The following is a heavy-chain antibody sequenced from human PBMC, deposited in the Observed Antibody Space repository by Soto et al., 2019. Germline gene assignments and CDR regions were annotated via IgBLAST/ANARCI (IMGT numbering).Heavy chain of an antibody. J-gene: IGHJ5*02. CDR1: GYTFTSHA. CDR2: INAGNGNT. D-gene: IGHD6-13*01. Sequence: QVQLVQSGAEEKKPGASVKVSCKASGYTFTSHAMHWVRKAPGQRLEWMGWINAGNGNTKYSQKFQGRVTITTDTSASTAYMELSSLRSEDTAVYYWARDGIAAAGTSWFDPWGQGALVTVAS. CDR3: ARDGIAAAGTSWFDP. V-gene: IGHV1-3*05.